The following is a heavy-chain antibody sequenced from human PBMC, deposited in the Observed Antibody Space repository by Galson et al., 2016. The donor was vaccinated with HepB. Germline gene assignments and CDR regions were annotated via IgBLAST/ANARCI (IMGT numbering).Heavy chain of an antibody. CDR3: ARAFRYGTGWYGRNDC. V-gene: IGHV3-23*01. D-gene: IGHD6-19*01. Sequence: SLSLSCAASGFTLNSFAMSWVRQAPGKGLEWVSAITGGSARYADSVQGRFTISRDTSKNTLYLEMNSLRAEDTAIYYCARAFRYGTGWYGRNDCWGQGTLVTVS. CDR1: GFTLNSFA. J-gene: IGHJ4*02. CDR2: ITGGSA.